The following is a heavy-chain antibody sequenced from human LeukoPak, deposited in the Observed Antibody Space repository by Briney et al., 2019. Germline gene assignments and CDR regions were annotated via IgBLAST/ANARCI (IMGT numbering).Heavy chain of an antibody. CDR2: ISGSGGST. J-gene: IGHJ4*02. CDR1: GFTFSDYA. D-gene: IGHD1-14*01. CDR3: AKLHNLNSDY. V-gene: IGHV3-23*01. Sequence: GGSLRLSCAASGFTFSDYAMNWVRQAPGKGLEWVSTISGSGGSTYYAGSVKGRFTISRDNSKNTLYLQTNSLRAEDTAVYYCAKLHNLNSDYWGQGTLVTVSS.